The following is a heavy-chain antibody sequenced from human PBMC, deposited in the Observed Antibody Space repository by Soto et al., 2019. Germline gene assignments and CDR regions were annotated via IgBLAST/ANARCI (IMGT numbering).Heavy chain of an antibody. J-gene: IGHJ6*02. CDR2: IYYSGST. V-gene: IGHV4-59*01. CDR3: ASTKRYNWNYDGKDV. CDR1: GGSLSSYD. D-gene: IGHD1-20*01. Sequence: SETLSLTCTVSGGSLSSYDWSWIRQPPGEGLEWIGYIYYSGSTNYNPSLKSRVTISVDTSKNQFSLKLSSVTAADTAVYYCASTKRYNWNYDGKDVWGQGTTVNVSS.